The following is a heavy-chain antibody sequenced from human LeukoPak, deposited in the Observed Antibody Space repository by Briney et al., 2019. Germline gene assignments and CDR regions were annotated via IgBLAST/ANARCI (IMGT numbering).Heavy chain of an antibody. J-gene: IGHJ3*02. Sequence: SETLSLTCTVSGGSITGYHWSWIRQPPGKGLEWTGYIYSSETTNYKPSLKSRVTISADTSKNQISLKLTSVTAADTAIYYCARRNDFHIWGQGTMVTVSS. V-gene: IGHV4-4*08. CDR1: GGSITGYH. CDR2: IYSSETT. CDR3: ARRNDFHI.